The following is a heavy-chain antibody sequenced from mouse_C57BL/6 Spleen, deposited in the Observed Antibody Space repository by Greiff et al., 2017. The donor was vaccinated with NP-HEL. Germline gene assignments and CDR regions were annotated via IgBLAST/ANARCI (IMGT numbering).Heavy chain of an antibody. V-gene: IGHV1-80*01. Sequence: QVQLQQSGAELVKPGASVKISCKASGYAFSSYWMNWVKQRPGKGLEWIGQIYPGDGDTNYNGKFKGKATLTADKSSSTAYMQLSSLTSEDSAVYFCAREITTVAVGQGYFDVWGTGTTVTVSS. CDR1: GYAFSSYW. CDR2: IYPGDGDT. J-gene: IGHJ1*03. D-gene: IGHD1-1*01. CDR3: AREITTVAVGQGYFDV.